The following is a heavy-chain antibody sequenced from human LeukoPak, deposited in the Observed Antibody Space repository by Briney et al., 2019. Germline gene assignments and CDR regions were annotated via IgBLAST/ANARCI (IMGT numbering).Heavy chain of an antibody. CDR3: ARSHPRYCTNCGMDV. J-gene: IGHJ6*02. D-gene: IGHD2-8*01. V-gene: IGHV1-8*01. Sequence: VKVSCKASGYTFTSYDINWVRQAPGQGLEWMGWMNPNSGNTGYAQKFQGRVTMTRNTSISTAYMELSSLRSEDTAVYYCARSHPRYCTNCGMDVWGQGTTVTVSS. CDR1: GYTFTSYD. CDR2: MNPNSGNT.